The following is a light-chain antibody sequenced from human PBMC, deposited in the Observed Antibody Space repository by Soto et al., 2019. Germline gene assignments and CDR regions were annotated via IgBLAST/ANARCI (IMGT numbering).Light chain of an antibody. CDR3: QKCDYLPI. V-gene: IGKV1-33*01. CDR2: DAS. Sequence: DIQLTQSPSSLSASVGDRVTITCQASHDITSYLNWYQHKPGKAPKILIYDASILDAGVPSGFSGSGSGTDFTFSISSLQTEDVATYYCQKCDYLPIFGPGTTVDFK. J-gene: IGKJ3*01. CDR1: HDITSY.